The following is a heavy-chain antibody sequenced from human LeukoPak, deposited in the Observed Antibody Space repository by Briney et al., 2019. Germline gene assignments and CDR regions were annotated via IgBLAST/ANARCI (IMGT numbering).Heavy chain of an antibody. CDR2: ISGSGGST. V-gene: IGHV3-23*01. Sequence: GGSLRLSCAASGFTFSSYWMHWVRQAPGKGLEWVSAISGSGGSTYYADSVKGRFTISRDNSKNTLYLQMNSLRAEDTAVYYCAKDKFRADSSGFDYWGQGTLVTVSS. CDR1: GFTFSSYW. D-gene: IGHD3-22*01. J-gene: IGHJ4*02. CDR3: AKDKFRADSSGFDY.